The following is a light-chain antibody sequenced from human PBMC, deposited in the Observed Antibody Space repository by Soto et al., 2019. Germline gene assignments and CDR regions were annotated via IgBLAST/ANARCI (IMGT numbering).Light chain of an antibody. Sequence: DIQLTQSPSFLSASVGDRVTITCRASQGISSYLAWYQQKPGKAPKLLIYAASTLQSGVPSRFSGSGSGTEFTLTISSLQPEDFATYYCQQLNNYPRITFGQGTRLEIK. CDR2: AAS. CDR3: QQLNNYPRIT. J-gene: IGKJ5*01. V-gene: IGKV1-9*01. CDR1: QGISSY.